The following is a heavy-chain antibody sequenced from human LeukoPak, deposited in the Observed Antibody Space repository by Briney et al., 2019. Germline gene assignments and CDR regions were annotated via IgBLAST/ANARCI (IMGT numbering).Heavy chain of an antibody. Sequence: GSLRLSCAASGFTFSSYAMHWVRQARGKGLEWVAVISYDGSNKYYADSVKVRFTIYRDNSKNTLYLQMNSLRAEDTAVYYCARQCVTMIVVVRHYFDYWGQGTLVTVSS. CDR3: ARQCVTMIVVVRHYFDY. J-gene: IGHJ4*02. CDR1: GFTFSSYA. V-gene: IGHV3-30*01. CDR2: ISYDGSNK. D-gene: IGHD3-22*01.